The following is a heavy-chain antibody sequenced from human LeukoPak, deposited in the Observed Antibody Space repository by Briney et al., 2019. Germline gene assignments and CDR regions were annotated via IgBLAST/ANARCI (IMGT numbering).Heavy chain of an antibody. CDR1: GFAFNNYV. D-gene: IGHD3-10*01. Sequence: GGSLRLSCAASGFAFNNYVMSWVRQAPGKGLEWVSGIDYSGGNTNYADSVLGRFTVSRDNSKNTLYLQMNSLRAEDTAVYYCVATRVCGGVLLRPNCLYFENWGQGTLVSVSS. J-gene: IGHJ4*02. CDR3: VATRVCGGVLLRPNCLYFEN. CDR2: IDYSGGNT. V-gene: IGHV3-23*01.